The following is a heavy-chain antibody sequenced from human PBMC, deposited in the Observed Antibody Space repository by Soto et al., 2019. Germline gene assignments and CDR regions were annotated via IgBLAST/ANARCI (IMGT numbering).Heavy chain of an antibody. CDR2: VYYSGTT. V-gene: IGHV4-59*01. Sequence: SVTLSLTCTVSGGSISSYYWTWIRQPPGKGLEWVGYVYYSGTTYYNPSLQSRVTISVDTSKNQFSLKVKSVTAADTAIYYCARAGSTWRYFFDYWGQGSLVTVSS. CDR1: GGSISSYY. CDR3: ARAGSTWRYFFDY. D-gene: IGHD6-13*01. J-gene: IGHJ4*02.